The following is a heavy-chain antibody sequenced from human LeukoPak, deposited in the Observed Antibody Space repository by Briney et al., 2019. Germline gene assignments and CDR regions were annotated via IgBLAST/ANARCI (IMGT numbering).Heavy chain of an antibody. CDR1: GFTFSNYA. Sequence: GGSLRLSCAASGFTFSNYAMTWVRQAPGKGLEWVSGISGSGSGTYYGDSVKGRFTISRDNPKNTLYLQMNSLRAEDTAVYYCAKPMCSSTSCYRYFDYWGQGSPVTVSS. J-gene: IGHJ4*02. CDR2: ISGSGSGT. CDR3: AKPMCSSTSCYRYFDY. V-gene: IGHV3-23*01. D-gene: IGHD2-2*01.